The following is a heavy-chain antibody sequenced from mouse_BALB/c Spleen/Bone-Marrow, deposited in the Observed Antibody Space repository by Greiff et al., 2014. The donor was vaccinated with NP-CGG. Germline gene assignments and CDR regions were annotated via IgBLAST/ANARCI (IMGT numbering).Heavy chain of an antibody. V-gene: IGHV14-3*02. CDR1: GFNIKDTY. Sequence: EVQLQQSGAELVKPGASVKLSCTASGFNIKDTYMHWVKQRPEQGLEWIGSIDTTNGNTKYDPKFQGKATVTADTSSSTAYLQLSSLTSEDTAVYYCARQSKDLMDYWGQGTSVTVSS. J-gene: IGHJ4*01. CDR3: ARQSKDLMDY. D-gene: IGHD1-3*01. CDR2: IDTTNGNT.